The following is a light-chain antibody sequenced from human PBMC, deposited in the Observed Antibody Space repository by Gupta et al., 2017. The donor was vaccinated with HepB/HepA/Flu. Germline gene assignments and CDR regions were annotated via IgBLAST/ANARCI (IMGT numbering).Light chain of an antibody. J-gene: IGLJ2*01. Sequence: SYVLTPTPSVSVAPGQPARMTCGAHHIGDYSVHWFQQTPRQAPVLVIYDDDDRTAGIPERFSGANYGRTATLTSYRVEAGDEADYFCQVGDRGDDRVVFGGGTKLTVL. V-gene: IGLV3-21*02. CDR2: DDD. CDR1: HIGDYS. CDR3: QVGDRGDDRVV.